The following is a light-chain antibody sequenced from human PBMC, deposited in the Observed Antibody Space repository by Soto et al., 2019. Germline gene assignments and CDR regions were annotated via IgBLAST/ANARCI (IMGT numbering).Light chain of an antibody. CDR3: QQYGNSPRYS. V-gene: IGKV3-20*01. Sequence: EIVLTQSPGTQSLSPGERATLSSRASQSVDSRYLAWYQQKPGQAPRLLIYAVSSRATGIPDRFSGSGSGTDFTLTISRLEPEDFAEYYCQQYGNSPRYSFGQGTKLEIK. CDR1: QSVDSRY. CDR2: AVS. J-gene: IGKJ2*03.